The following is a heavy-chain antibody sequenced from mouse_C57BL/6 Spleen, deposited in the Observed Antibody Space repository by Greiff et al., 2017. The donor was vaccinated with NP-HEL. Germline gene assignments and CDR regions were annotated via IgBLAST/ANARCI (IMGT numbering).Heavy chain of an antibody. J-gene: IGHJ2*01. CDR2: IYTSDSET. CDR3: ARRYPYYFDY. CDR1: GYTFTSYW. D-gene: IGHD1-1*01. V-gene: IGHV1-61*01. Sequence: VQLQQPGAELVRPGSSVKLSCKASGYTFTSYWMDWVKQRPGRGLEWIGNIYTSDSETHYNQKFKDKATLTVDKSSSTAYMQLSSLTSEDSAVYYCARRYPYYFDYWGQGTTLTVSS.